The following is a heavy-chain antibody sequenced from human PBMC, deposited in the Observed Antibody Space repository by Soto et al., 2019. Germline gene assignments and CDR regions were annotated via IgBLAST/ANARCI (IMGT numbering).Heavy chain of an antibody. CDR1: GGTFSIYC. D-gene: IGHD3-22*01. CDR3: ARVHPGSSGYIYSLAY. V-gene: IGHV1-69*06. Sequence: ASVNVSFKASGGTFSIYCMIGWRQAPLQGLEWMGGIIPIFGTANYAQKFQGRVTITADKSTSTAYMELSSLRSEDTAVYYCARVHPGSSGYIYSLAYWGQGTLVTVSS. CDR2: IIPIFGTA. J-gene: IGHJ4*02.